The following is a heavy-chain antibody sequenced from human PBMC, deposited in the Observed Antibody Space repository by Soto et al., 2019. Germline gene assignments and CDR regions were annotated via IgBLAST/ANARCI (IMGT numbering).Heavy chain of an antibody. CDR2: INPSAAAT. CDR1: GYTFTSYY. J-gene: IGHJ6*02. D-gene: IGHD4-17*01. CDR3: ARVPPTGAYYYGMDV. Sequence: ASVKVSCKASGYTFTSYYIHWVRQAPGQGLEWMGMINPSAAATNYAQKFQGRLTVTRDTSTTTVYMELSSLRFEDTAVYYCARVPPTGAYYYGMDVWGQGTTVTVSS. V-gene: IGHV1-46*01.